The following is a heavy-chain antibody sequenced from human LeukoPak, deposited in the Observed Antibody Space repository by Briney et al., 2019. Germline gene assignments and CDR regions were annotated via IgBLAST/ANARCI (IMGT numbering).Heavy chain of an antibody. J-gene: IGHJ4*02. CDR3: ARDATRYPMYYYDSSGYYVDY. Sequence: GGSLRLSCAASGFTFSSYGMHWVRQAPGKGLEWVAVIWYDGSNKYYADSVKGRFTISRDNSKNTLYLQMNSLRAEDTAVYYCARDATRYPMYYYDSSGYYVDYWGQGTLVTVSS. CDR1: GFTFSSYG. CDR2: IWYDGSNK. D-gene: IGHD3-22*01. V-gene: IGHV3-33*01.